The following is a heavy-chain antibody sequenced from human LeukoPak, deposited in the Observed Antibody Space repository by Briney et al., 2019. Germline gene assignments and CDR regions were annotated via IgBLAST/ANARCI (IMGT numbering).Heavy chain of an antibody. D-gene: IGHD3-9*01. J-gene: IGHJ6*02. CDR2: IKQDGSDK. CDR1: GFTFTTHW. V-gene: IGHV3-7*01. Sequence: GGSLRLSCAASGFTFTTHWMSWVRQAPGKGLEWVANIKQDGSDKHYVESVKGRFTISRDNAKNSLYLQMNTLRVEDTAVYYCTRDLMDYDVSAGLHHYYMDVWGQGTTVTVSS. CDR3: TRDLMDYDVSAGLHHYYMDV.